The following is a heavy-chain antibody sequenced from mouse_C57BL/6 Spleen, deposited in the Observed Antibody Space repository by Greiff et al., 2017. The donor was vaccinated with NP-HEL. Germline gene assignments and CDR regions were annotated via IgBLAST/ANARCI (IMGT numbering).Heavy chain of an antibody. Sequence: EVKLLESGPGLVKPSQSLSLTCSVTGYSITSGYYWNWIRQFPGNKLEWMGYISYDGSNNYNPSLKNLISITRDTSKNQFFLKLNSVTTEDTATYYCARGDYWYFDVWGTGTTVTVSS. V-gene: IGHV3-6*01. CDR2: ISYDGSN. CDR3: ARGDYWYFDV. J-gene: IGHJ1*03. CDR1: GYSITSGYY.